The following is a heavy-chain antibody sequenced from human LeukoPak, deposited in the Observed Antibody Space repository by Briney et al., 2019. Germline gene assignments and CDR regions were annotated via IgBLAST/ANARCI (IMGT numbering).Heavy chain of an antibody. D-gene: IGHD1-14*01. CDR3: AREPPKSGGWFDP. V-gene: IGHV4-30-4*01. CDR2: IYYSGST. Sequence: SQTLSLTCTVSGGSISSGDYYWSWIRQSPGKGLEWIGYIYYSGSTYYNPSLKSRVTISVDTSKNQFSLKLSSVTAADTAVYYCAREPPKSGGWFDPWGQGTLVTVSS. CDR1: GGSISSGDYY. J-gene: IGHJ5*02.